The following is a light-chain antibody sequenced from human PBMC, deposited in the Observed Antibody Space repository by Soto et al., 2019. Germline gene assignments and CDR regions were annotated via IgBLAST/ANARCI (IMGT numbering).Light chain of an antibody. J-gene: IGLJ3*02. V-gene: IGLV1-40*01. Sequence: QSVLTQPPSVSGAPGQRVTISCTGNSSIIGAGYDVHWYQQLPGKAPKLLIFGNSHRPSGVPDRFFGSKSGTSASLAITGLQAEDEADYYCQSYDRSLSGSVFGGGTKLTVL. CDR3: QSYDRSLSGSV. CDR2: GNS. CDR1: SSIIGAGYD.